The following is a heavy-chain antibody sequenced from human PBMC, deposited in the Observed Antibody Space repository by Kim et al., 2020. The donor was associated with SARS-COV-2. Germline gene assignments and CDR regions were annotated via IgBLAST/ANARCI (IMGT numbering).Heavy chain of an antibody. D-gene: IGHD6-19*01. J-gene: IGHJ4*02. CDR1: GYTFTSYG. V-gene: IGHV1-18*04. CDR3: ARDFLDSSGWYPRSRLDY. Sequence: ASVKVSCKASGYTFTSYGISWVRQAPGQGLEWMGWISAYNGNTNYAQKLQGRVTMTTDTSTSTAYMELRSLRSDDTAVYYCARDFLDSSGWYPRSRLDYWGQGTLVTVSS. CDR2: ISAYNGNT.